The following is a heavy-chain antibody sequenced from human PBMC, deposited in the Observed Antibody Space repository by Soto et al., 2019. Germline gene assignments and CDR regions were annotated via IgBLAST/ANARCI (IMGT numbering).Heavy chain of an antibody. CDR1: GCTFTSYG. Sequence: ASLRVSCKTSGCTFTSYGISWVRQAPGQGLEWMGWISAYNGNTNYAQKLQGRVTMTTDTSTSTAYMELRSLRSDDTAVYYCASQSIAARPVGAFDIWGQGTMVTVSS. CDR3: ASQSIAARPVGAFDI. D-gene: IGHD6-6*01. J-gene: IGHJ3*02. V-gene: IGHV1-18*04. CDR2: ISAYNGNT.